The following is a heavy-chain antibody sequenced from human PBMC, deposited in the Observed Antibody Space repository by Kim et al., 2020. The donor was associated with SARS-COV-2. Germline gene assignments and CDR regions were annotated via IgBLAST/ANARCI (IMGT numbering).Heavy chain of an antibody. D-gene: IGHD4-17*01. CDR3: ATAVDDYGDDDS. Sequence: GGSLRLSCLASGFPFSLYSMNWVRQAPGKGLEWVSSISSTHTNIFYADSVKGRFTISRDNAKNSLYLQMNSLRAEDTALYYCATAVDDYGDDDSWGQGTLVTVSS. CDR1: GFPFSLYS. CDR2: ISSTHTNI. J-gene: IGHJ5*01. V-gene: IGHV3-21*01.